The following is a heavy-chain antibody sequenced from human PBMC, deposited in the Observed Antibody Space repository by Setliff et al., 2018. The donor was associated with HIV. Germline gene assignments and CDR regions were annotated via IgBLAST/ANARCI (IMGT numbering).Heavy chain of an antibody. J-gene: IGHJ3*02. V-gene: IGHV4-61*09. CDR1: GGSISSGGYY. D-gene: IGHD2-21*02. Sequence: SETLSLTCTVSGGSISSGGYYWSWIRQPAGKGLEWIGHIYTSGSTKYNPSLKGRVTISVDTSKNQFSLKLTSVTAADTAVYYCAREVDVVTTSDAFDIWGQGTMVTVSS. CDR3: AREVDVVTTSDAFDI. CDR2: IYTSGST.